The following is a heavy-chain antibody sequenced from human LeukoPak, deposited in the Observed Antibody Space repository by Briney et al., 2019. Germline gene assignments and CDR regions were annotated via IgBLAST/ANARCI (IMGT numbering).Heavy chain of an antibody. CDR3: ARRKVGATPYDY. Sequence: PGGSLRLSCAASGFTFDDYGMSWVRQAPGKGLEWVSGISWNGGSTGYADSVKGRFTISRDNAKNSLYLQMNSLRAEDTALYYCARRKVGATPYDYWGQGTLVTVSS. CDR1: GFTFDDYG. J-gene: IGHJ4*02. D-gene: IGHD1-26*01. CDR2: ISWNGGST. V-gene: IGHV3-20*04.